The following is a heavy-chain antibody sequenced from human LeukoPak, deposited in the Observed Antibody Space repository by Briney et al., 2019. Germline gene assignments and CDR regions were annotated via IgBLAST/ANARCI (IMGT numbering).Heavy chain of an antibody. V-gene: IGHV4-30-2*01. CDR3: ARVGVGSYNFDY. D-gene: IGHD3-3*01. CDR1: GGSISSGGYY. Sequence: PSETLSLTCTVSGGSISSGGYYWSWIRQPPGKGLEWIGYIYHSGSTYYNPSLKSRVTISVDESQNQFSLQLSSVTAADTAVYYCARVGVGSYNFDYWGQGTLVTVSS. J-gene: IGHJ4*02. CDR2: IYHSGST.